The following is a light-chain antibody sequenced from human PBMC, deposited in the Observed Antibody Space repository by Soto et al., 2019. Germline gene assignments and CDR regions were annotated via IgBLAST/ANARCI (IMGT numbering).Light chain of an antibody. CDR3: MQALQTPAT. CDR1: QSLLHSNGYNY. V-gene: IGKV2-28*01. J-gene: IGKJ4*01. CDR2: LGS. Sequence: DIVMTQSPLSLPVTPGEPASISCRSSQSLLHSNGYNYLDWYLQKPGQSPQLLIYLGSNRASGVPDRFSGSGSDTDFTLKISRVEAEDVGIYYCMQALQTPATFGGGTKVDIK.